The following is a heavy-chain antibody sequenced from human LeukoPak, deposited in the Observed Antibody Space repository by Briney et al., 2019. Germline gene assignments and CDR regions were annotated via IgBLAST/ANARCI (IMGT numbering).Heavy chain of an antibody. J-gene: IGHJ5*02. CDR2: IRYDGSNK. CDR1: GFIFSSYG. D-gene: IGHD4-11*01. V-gene: IGHV3-30*02. CDR3: ARVHDYSDLRVWFDP. Sequence: GGSLRLSCAASGFIFSSYGMHWVRQAPGKGLEWVAFIRYDGSNKYYADSVKGRFTISRDNAKNSLYLQMNSLRAEDTAVYSCARVHDYSDLRVWFDPWGQGTLVTVSS.